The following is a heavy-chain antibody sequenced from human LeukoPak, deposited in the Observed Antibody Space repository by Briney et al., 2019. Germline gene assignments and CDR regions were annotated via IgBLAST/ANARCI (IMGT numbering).Heavy chain of an antibody. J-gene: IGHJ5*02. CDR2: ISSRSSSK. CDR3: ARDDSWGWFDP. V-gene: IGHV3-48*01. CDR1: GFTFSGYS. D-gene: IGHD6-13*01. Sequence: GGSLRLSCAASGFTFSGYSMNWVRQAPGKGLEWVSYISSRSSSKYYADSVKGRFTISRDNAKNSLYLQMNSLRAEDTAVYYCARDDSWGWFDPWGQGTLVTVSS.